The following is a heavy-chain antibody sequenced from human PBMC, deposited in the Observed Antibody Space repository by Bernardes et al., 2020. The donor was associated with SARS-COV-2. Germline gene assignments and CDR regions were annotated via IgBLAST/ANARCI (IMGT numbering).Heavy chain of an antibody. Sequence: SGPTLVKPTQTVTLTCTFSAFSLNTHGTHVGWIRQPPGKALEWLALVYWDDDKKYSPSLKNRLTITRDTSKNQVVLTLTNTDPVDTGTYYCARSGTSEVVAAYDYWGQGTLVTVSS. J-gene: IGHJ4*02. CDR1: AFSLNTHGTH. CDR2: VYWDDDK. D-gene: IGHD2-15*01. CDR3: ARSGTSEVVAAYDY. V-gene: IGHV2-5*02.